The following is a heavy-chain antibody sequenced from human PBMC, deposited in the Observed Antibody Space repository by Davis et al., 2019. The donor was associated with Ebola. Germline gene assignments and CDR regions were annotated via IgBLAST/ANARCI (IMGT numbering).Heavy chain of an antibody. V-gene: IGHV3-23*01. J-gene: IGHJ4*02. CDR3: ARDPHGYNSNFDY. CDR2: ISCSGGST. D-gene: IGHD5-24*01. Sequence: PGGSLRLSCTDSVITFSSYAMTWVRQAPGKGLAWVSAISCSGGSTYYADSVKGRFTISRDNSKNTLYLQMNSLRAEDTAVYYCARDPHGYNSNFDYWGQGTLVTVSS. CDR1: VITFSSYA.